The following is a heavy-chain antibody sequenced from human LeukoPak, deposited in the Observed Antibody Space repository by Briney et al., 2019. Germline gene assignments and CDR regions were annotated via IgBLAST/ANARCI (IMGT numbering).Heavy chain of an antibody. D-gene: IGHD3-22*01. J-gene: IGHJ4*02. CDR1: GYTFTNYY. CDR2: INPSGGST. V-gene: IGHV1-46*01. Sequence: GASVKVSCKASGYTFTNYYIHWVRQAPGQGLEWMGIINPSGGSTSYAQKFQGRVTMTRDMSTSTVYMELSSLRSEDTAVYYCARADSSGYYFDYWGQGTLVTVSS. CDR3: ARADSSGYYFDY.